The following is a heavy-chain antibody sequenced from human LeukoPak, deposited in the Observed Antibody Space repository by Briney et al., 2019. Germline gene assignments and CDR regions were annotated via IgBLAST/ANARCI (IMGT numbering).Heavy chain of an antibody. CDR3: AKVASTTRRHDAFDI. CDR1: GYTFTGYY. J-gene: IGHJ3*02. V-gene: IGHV1-2*02. CDR2: INPNSGGT. D-gene: IGHD1-1*01. Sequence: ASVKVSCKASGYTFTGYYMHWVRQAPGQGLEWMGWINPNSGGTNYAQKFQGRVTMTRDMSISTAYMELSRLRSDDTAVYYCAKVASTTRRHDAFDIWGQGTLVTVS.